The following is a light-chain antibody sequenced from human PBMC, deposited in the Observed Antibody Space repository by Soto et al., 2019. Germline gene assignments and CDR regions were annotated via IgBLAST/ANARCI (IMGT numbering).Light chain of an antibody. CDR3: QQYHNWPPYT. CDR2: GAS. Sequence: EIVMTQSPVTLSVSPGERATLSCRASQTVSTNLGWYQQKPGQAPRLLIYGASTRATGIPARFSGSGSGTDFTHTISSLQPEDSAVYYCQQYHNWPPYTFGQGTKLEIK. CDR1: QTVSTN. J-gene: IGKJ2*01. V-gene: IGKV3-15*01.